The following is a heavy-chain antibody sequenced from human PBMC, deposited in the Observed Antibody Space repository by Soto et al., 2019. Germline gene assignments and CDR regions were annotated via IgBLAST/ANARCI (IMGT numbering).Heavy chain of an antibody. V-gene: IGHV1-69*01. D-gene: IGHD6-6*01. J-gene: IGHJ6*02. CDR1: GGTFSSYA. CDR3: ARETFSSFTYYYYYYGMDV. CDR2: IIPIFGTA. Sequence: QVQLVQSGAEVKKPGSSVKVSCKASGGTFSSYAISWVRQAPGQGLEWMGGIIPIFGTANYAQKFQGRVTITADESTSTAYMELSSLRSEDTAVYYCARETFSSFTYYYYYYGMDVWGQGTTVTVSS.